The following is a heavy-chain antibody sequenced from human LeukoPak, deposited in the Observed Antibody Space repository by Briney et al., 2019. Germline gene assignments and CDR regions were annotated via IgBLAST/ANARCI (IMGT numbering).Heavy chain of an antibody. CDR2: IYYSGST. Sequence: SETLSLTCTVSGGSISSSSYYWGWIRQPPGKGLEWIGSIYYSGSTYYNPSLKSRVTISVDTSKNQFSLKLSSVTAADTAVYYCARSTVTTDTSWFDPWGQGTLVTVSS. D-gene: IGHD4-17*01. CDR3: ARSTVTTDTSWFDP. CDR1: GGSISSSSYY. V-gene: IGHV4-39*07. J-gene: IGHJ5*02.